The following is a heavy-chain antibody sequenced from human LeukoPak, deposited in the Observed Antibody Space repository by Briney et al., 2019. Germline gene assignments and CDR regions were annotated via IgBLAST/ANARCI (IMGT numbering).Heavy chain of an antibody. CDR2: IYYSGST. D-gene: IGHD3-10*01. J-gene: IGHJ4*02. CDR1: GGSISSSSYY. Sequence: SETLSLTCTVSGGSISSSSYYWGWIRQPPGKGLEWIGSIYYSGSTYYNPSLKSRVTISVDTSKNQFSLKLSSVTAADTAVYYCARRPNYGSGSYWLLFDYWGQGTLVTVSS. CDR3: ARRPNYGSGSYWLLFDY. V-gene: IGHV4-39*07.